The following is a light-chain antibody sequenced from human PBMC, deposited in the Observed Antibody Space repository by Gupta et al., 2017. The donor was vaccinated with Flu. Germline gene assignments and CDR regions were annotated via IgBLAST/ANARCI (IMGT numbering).Light chain of an antibody. CDR3: QQLNSYRLT. J-gene: IGKJ4*01. Sequence: DIQLTQSPPFLSASVGDRVTITGRASQGISSYLAWYQQKPGKAPTLLIYAASTLQSGVPSRFSGSGSGTEFTLTISSLQPEDFATYYCQQLNSYRLTFGRGTRLEIK. CDR1: QGISSY. CDR2: AAS. V-gene: IGKV1-9*01.